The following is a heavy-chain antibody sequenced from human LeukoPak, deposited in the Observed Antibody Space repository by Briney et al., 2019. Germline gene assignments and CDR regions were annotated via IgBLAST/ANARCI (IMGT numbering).Heavy chain of an antibody. V-gene: IGHV1-18*01. Sequence: ASVKVSCKASGYTFTSYGISWVRQAPGQGLEWMGWISAYNGNTNYAQKLQGRVTMTTDTSTSTAYMELRSLRSDDTAVYYCARDWYLKPTEGLIYWGQGTLVTVSS. J-gene: IGHJ4*02. CDR2: ISAYNGNT. CDR3: ARDWYLKPTEGLIY. D-gene: IGHD2-15*01. CDR1: GYTFTSYG.